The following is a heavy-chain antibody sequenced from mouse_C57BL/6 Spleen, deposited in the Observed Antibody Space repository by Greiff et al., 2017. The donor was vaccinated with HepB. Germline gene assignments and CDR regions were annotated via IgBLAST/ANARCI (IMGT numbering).Heavy chain of an antibody. V-gene: IGHV1-26*01. CDR1: GYTFTDYY. J-gene: IGHJ2*01. CDR3: ARSGYHGRGDY. Sequence: EVQLQQSGPELVKPGASVKISCKASGYTFTDYYMNWVKQSHGKSLEWIGDINPNNGGTSYNQKFKGKATLTVDKSSSTAYMELRSLTSEDSAVYYCARSGYHGRGDYWGQGTTLTVSS. D-gene: IGHD1-1*01. CDR2: INPNNGGT.